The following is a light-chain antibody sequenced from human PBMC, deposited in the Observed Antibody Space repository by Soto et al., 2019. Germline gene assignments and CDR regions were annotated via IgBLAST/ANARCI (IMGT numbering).Light chain of an antibody. CDR2: KAS. V-gene: IGKV1-5*03. CDR1: QSISSW. Sequence: DIQMTQSPSTLSASVGGRVTITCRASQSISSWLAWYQQKPGKAPKLLIYKASSLESGVPSRFSGSGSGTEFTLTISSLQPDDFATYYCQQYNSYWTFGQGTKV. CDR3: QQYNSYWT. J-gene: IGKJ1*01.